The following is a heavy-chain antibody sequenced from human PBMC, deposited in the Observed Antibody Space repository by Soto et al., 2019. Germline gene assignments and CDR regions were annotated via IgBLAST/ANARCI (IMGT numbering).Heavy chain of an antibody. CDR1: GGSISSYY. J-gene: IGHJ5*02. D-gene: IGHD6-13*01. Sequence: QVQLQESGPGLVKPSETLSLTCTVSGGSISSYYWSWIRQPPGKGLEWIGYIYYSGSTNYNPSLKSRVTISVDTSKNQFSLKLSSVTAADTAVYYCAGEHSSSWLDVWGQGTLVTVSS. CDR2: IYYSGST. V-gene: IGHV4-59*01. CDR3: AGEHSSSWLDV.